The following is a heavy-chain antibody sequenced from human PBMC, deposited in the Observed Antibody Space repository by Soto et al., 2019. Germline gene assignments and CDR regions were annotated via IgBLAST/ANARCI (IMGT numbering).Heavy chain of an antibody. Sequence: QVQLVQSGAEVKKPGSSVKVSCKASGGTFSSYAISWVRQAPGQGLEWMGGIIPIFGTANYAQKFQGRVTITADESTSTAYMELSSLRSEDTAVYYCARESRYCSGGICYFLPGMDYGGQGPLVPVSS. D-gene: IGHD2-15*01. V-gene: IGHV1-69*12. CDR3: ARESRYCSGGICYFLPGMDY. CDR1: GGTFSSYA. CDR2: IIPIFGTA. J-gene: IGHJ4*02.